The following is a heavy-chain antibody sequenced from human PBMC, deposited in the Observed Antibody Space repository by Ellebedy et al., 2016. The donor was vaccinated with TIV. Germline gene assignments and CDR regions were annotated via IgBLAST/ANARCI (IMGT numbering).Heavy chain of an antibody. D-gene: IGHD2-15*01. Sequence: AASVKVSCKASGYTFTSYDINWVRQATGQGLEWMGWMNPDSGNTAYAQKFQGRVSMTRYTSISTAYLELSNLRSDDTAVYYCARGIRMPSDYWGQGTRVTVSS. CDR1: GYTFTSYD. CDR3: ARGIRMPSDY. V-gene: IGHV1-8*01. J-gene: IGHJ4*02. CDR2: MNPDSGNT.